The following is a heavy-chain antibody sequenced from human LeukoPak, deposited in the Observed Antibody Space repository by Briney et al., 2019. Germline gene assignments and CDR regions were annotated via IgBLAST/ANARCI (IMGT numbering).Heavy chain of an antibody. V-gene: IGHV3-23*01. Sequence: NPGGSLRLSCAASGFTFCNFPMIWLPQAPGKGLEGVSGINGRGCSTYYADSVKGRFTISRDNSKNTLYLQMNSLRAEDTAVYYCAKGGIVHPFDIWGQGTMVTVSS. CDR1: GFTFCNFP. CDR3: AKGGIVHPFDI. CDR2: INGRGCST. D-gene: IGHD1-26*01. J-gene: IGHJ3*02.